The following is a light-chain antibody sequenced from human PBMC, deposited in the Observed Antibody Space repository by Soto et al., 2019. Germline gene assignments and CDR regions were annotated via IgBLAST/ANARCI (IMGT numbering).Light chain of an antibody. CDR2: LNSDGSH. Sequence: QSVLTQSPSASASLGASVKLTCTLSSGHSSYAIAWHQLQPEKGPRYLMKLNSDGSHTKGDGIPDRFSGSSSGTERYLSISSLQSEDEADYYCSSYTSSSTLVFGGGTKLTVL. J-gene: IGLJ2*01. CDR3: SSYTSSSTLV. V-gene: IGLV4-69*01. CDR1: SGHSSYA.